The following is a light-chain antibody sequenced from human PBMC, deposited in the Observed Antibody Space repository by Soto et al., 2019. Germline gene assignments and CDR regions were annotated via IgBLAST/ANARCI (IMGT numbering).Light chain of an antibody. Sequence: QSVLTQPPSASGTPGQRVTISCSGSSSNIGSNTVNWYQQLPGTAPKLLIYSNNQRPSGVPDRFSGSKSGTSASLAICGLQSEDEADYYCAAWDDSLNGVVFGGGTKRTVL. CDR1: SSNIGSNT. J-gene: IGLJ2*01. V-gene: IGLV1-44*01. CDR3: AAWDDSLNGVV. CDR2: SNN.